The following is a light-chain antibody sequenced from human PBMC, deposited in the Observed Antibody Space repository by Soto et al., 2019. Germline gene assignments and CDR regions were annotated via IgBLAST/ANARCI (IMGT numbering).Light chain of an antibody. J-gene: IGLJ1*01. CDR1: SIDVARYDS. CDR3: DSYTSTGTL. V-gene: IGLV2-14*01. Sequence: QSVLAQPASVSGSPGQSITISCTGTSIDVARYDSVSWYQQHPGKAPKLIIYGVNYRPSGVSDRFSGSKSGNTASLTISGLQAEDEADYYCDSYTSTGTLFGTGTKVTVL. CDR2: GVN.